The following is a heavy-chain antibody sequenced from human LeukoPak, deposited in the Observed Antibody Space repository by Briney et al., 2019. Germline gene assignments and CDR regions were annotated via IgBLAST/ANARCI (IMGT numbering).Heavy chain of an antibody. CDR1: GGTFSSYA. D-gene: IGHD3-22*01. V-gene: IGHV1-69*13. CDR3: ARDRYYYDGLDY. CDR2: IIPIFGTA. J-gene: IGHJ4*02. Sequence: SVKVSCKASGGTFSSYAISWVRQAPGQGLEWMGGIIPIFGTANYAQKFQGRVTITADESTSTAYMELSSLRSEDTAVYYCARDRYYYDGLDYWGQGTLVTVSS.